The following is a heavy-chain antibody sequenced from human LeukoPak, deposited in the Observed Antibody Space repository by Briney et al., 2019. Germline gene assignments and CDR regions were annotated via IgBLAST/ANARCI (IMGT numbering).Heavy chain of an antibody. CDR1: GYSFTSYW. CDR2: IYPGDSDT. D-gene: IGHD2-2*01. V-gene: IGHV5-51*01. CDR3: ARGASYCSSTSCYPHY. Sequence: GESLKISCKGSGYSFTSYWIGWVRQMPGKGLEWMGIIYPGDSDTRYSPSFQGQVTISADKSISTAYLQWSSLKASDTAMYYCARGASYCSSTSCYPHYRGQGTLVTVSS. J-gene: IGHJ4*02.